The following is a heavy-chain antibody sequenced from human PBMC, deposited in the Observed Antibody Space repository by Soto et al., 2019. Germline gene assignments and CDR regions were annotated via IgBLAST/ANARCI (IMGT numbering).Heavy chain of an antibody. CDR2: ISSSSSTI. J-gene: IGHJ6*02. CDR3: ARGVIINNYYYYGMDV. CDR1: GFTFSSYS. V-gene: IGHV3-48*01. Sequence: PGGSLRLSCAASGFTFSSYSMNWVRQAPGKGLEWVSYISSSSSTIYYADSVKGRFTISRDNAKNSLYLQMNSLRAEDTAVYYCARGVIINNYYYYGMDVWGQGTTVTVSS. D-gene: IGHD3-10*01.